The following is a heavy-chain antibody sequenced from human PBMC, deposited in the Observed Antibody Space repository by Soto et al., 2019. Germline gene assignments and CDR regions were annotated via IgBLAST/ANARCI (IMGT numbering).Heavy chain of an antibody. CDR1: GFTFDDYA. V-gene: IGHV3-9*01. J-gene: IGHJ4*02. D-gene: IGHD2-2*01. Sequence: PGGSLRLSCAASGFTFDDYAMHWVRQAPGKGLEWVSGISWNSGSIGYADSVKGRFTISRDNAKNSLYLQMNSLRAEDTAVYYCARGDFYQYYFDYWGQGTLVTVTS. CDR3: ARGDFYQYYFDY. CDR2: ISWNSGSI.